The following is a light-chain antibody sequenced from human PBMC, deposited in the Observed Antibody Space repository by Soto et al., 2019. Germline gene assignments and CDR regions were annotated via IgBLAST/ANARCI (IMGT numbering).Light chain of an antibody. CDR2: RTS. J-gene: IGKJ2*01. CDR1: QSLGDY. CDR3: QPGQATPYT. Sequence: DIQMSQSPSSLSASVGDRITITCRASQSLGDYLNWYQQKPGMAPKLLIYRTSTVQSGIPSRFSGSGSGTQFTLTIRGLRPEDFATYFCQPGQATPYTFGQGTILDIK. V-gene: IGKV1-39*01.